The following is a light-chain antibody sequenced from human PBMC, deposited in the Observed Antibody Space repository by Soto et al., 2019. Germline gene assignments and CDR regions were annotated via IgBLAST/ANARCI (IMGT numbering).Light chain of an antibody. CDR1: QRLGSSN. Sequence: EILLTQSPGTLSLSPGERGTLSCRASQRLGSSNLAWYQQKPGQAPRLLIYSTSSRATGIPDRFSGSGSGTDFTLTISRLEPEDFAVYYCQQYGNSPWTFGQGTKVDIK. J-gene: IGKJ1*01. CDR3: QQYGNSPWT. V-gene: IGKV3-20*01. CDR2: STS.